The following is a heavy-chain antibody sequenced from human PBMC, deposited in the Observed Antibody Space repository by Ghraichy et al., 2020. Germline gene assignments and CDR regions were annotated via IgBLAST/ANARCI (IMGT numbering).Heavy chain of an antibody. Sequence: SETLSLTCTVSGGSISSGDYYWSWIRQPPGKGLEWIGYIYYSGSTYYNPSLKSRVTISVDTSKNQFSLKLSSVTAADTAVYYCARDRPYYYGSGSYGYYYGMDVWGQGTTVTVSS. V-gene: IGHV4-30-4*01. J-gene: IGHJ6*02. CDR2: IYYSGST. D-gene: IGHD3-10*01. CDR1: GGSISSGDYY. CDR3: ARDRPYYYGSGSYGYYYGMDV.